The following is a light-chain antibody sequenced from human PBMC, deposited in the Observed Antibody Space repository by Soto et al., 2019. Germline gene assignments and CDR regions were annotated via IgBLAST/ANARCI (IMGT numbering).Light chain of an antibody. CDR1: QSVSNN. CDR2: GAS. CDR3: QQYSDWPRT. Sequence: EIVLTQSPGTLSLSPGERATLSCRASQSVSNNYLAWYQQKPGQAPRLLIYGASTRATDIPARFSGSGSGTEFTFTISSLQSEDFAVYSCQQYSDWPRTFGQGTKVDIK. J-gene: IGKJ1*01. V-gene: IGKV3-15*01.